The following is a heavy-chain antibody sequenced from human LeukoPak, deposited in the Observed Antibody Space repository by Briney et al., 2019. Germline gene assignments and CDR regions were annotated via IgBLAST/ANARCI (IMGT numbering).Heavy chain of an antibody. Sequence: GGSLRLSCAASGFTFSSYSMNWVRQAPGKGLEWVSSISSSSSYIYYADSVKGRFTISRDNAKNSLYLQMNSLRAEDTAVYYCAKDRVFGLGSGFDYWGQGTLATVSS. D-gene: IGHD2-15*01. J-gene: IGHJ4*02. V-gene: IGHV3-21*04. CDR3: AKDRVFGLGSGFDY. CDR1: GFTFSSYS. CDR2: ISSSSSYI.